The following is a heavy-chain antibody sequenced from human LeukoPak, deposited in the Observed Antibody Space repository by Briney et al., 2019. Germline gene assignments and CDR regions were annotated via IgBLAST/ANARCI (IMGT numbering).Heavy chain of an antibody. Sequence: PGGSLRLSCATSGFTFSAYSMIWVRQTPGKGLECLSYITSSSDSIHYADSVRGRFTVSRDNAKNSLYLQMNSLRDEDTAVYYCARDPGYSRPSSYGYFDHWDQGTLATVSS. V-gene: IGHV3-48*02. CDR1: GFTFSAYS. CDR2: ITSSSDSI. J-gene: IGHJ4*02. CDR3: ARDPGYSRPSSYGYFDH. D-gene: IGHD1-26*01.